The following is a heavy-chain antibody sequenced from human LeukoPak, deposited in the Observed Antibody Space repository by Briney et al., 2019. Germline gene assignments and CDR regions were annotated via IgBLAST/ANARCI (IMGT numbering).Heavy chain of an antibody. Sequence: VKLVASGGGLVQPGGTLRLSCTASGFAFSNYGINWVRRAPSKGLEWVSGITGSGTTTYYADSLKGRVTISRDNSKNTLYLQMNSLRAGDTAVYYCAKGGSRDFWSDEKNYFDYWGQGTLVTVSS. V-gene: IGHV3-23*04. CDR1: GFAFSNYG. CDR2: ITGSGTTT. D-gene: IGHD3-3*01. J-gene: IGHJ4*02. CDR3: AKGGSRDFWSDEKNYFDY.